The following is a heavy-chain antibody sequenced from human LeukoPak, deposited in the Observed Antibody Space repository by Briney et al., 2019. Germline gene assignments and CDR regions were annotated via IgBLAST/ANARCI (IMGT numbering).Heavy chain of an antibody. J-gene: IGHJ4*02. Sequence: SETLSLTCAVYGGSFNGYYCSWIRQPPGKGLEWIGEINHSGSTNYNPSLKSRVTISVDASKNQFSLKLTSVTAADTAVYYCARQEGTEDYWGQGTLVTVSS. CDR3: ARQEGTEDY. CDR2: INHSGST. D-gene: IGHD2-8*02. V-gene: IGHV4-34*01. CDR1: GGSFNGYY.